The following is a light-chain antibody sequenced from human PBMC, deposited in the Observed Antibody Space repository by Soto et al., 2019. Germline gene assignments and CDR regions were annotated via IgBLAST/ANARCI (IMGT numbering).Light chain of an antibody. V-gene: IGLV1-44*01. CDR3: AAWDDSLNGPV. Sequence: QSVLTQPPSASGTPGQRVTISCSGSRSNIGSNTVNWYQHLPGTAPKLLMYSNNQRPSGVPDRFSGSKSGTSASLAISGLQSEDEADYYCAAWDDSLNGPVFGGGTKLTVL. J-gene: IGLJ3*02. CDR1: RSNIGSNT. CDR2: SNN.